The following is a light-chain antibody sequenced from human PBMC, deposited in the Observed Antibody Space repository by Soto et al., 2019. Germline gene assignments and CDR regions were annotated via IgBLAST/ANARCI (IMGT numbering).Light chain of an antibody. V-gene: IGKV3-20*01. CDR2: GAS. Sequence: ECVLSQSPGTLSLSQGERATLSCRASQSVTSSDLAWYQQKPGQAPRLLISGASSRATGIPDRFSGSGSGTDFTLTISRLEPEDFAVFYCHHYGTSPPTFGQGTKVDI. J-gene: IGKJ1*01. CDR3: HHYGTSPPT. CDR1: QSVTSSD.